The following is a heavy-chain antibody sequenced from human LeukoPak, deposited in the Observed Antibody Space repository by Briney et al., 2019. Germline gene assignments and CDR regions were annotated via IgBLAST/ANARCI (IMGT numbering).Heavy chain of an antibody. D-gene: IGHD3-3*01. CDR2: ISYDGSNK. J-gene: IGHJ4*02. CDR1: GFTFSSYA. CDR3: ARGSYDFWSGHDY. V-gene: IGHV3-30-3*01. Sequence: QPGGSLRLSCAASGFTFSSYAMHWVRQAPGKGLEWVAVISYDGSNKYYADSVKGRFTISRDNSKNTLYPQMNSLRAEDTAVYYCARGSYDFWSGHDYWGQGTLVTVSS.